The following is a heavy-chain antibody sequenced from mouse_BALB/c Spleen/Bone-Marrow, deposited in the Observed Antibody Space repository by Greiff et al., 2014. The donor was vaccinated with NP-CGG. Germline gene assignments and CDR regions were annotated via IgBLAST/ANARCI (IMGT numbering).Heavy chain of an antibody. CDR1: GFSLTGCG. Sequence: VQVVESGPGLVAPSQSLSITCTVSGFSLTGCGVNWVRQPPGKGLEWLGMIWGDGSTDYNSVLKSRLNISKDNSKSQVFLKMNSLQTDDTARYYCARSFTTVVATPFDYWGQGTTLTVSS. D-gene: IGHD1-1*01. CDR2: IWGDGST. V-gene: IGHV2-6-7*01. CDR3: ARSFTTVVATPFDY. J-gene: IGHJ2*01.